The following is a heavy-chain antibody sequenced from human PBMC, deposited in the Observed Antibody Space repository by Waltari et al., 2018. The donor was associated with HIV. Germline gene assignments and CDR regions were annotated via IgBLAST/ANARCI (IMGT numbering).Heavy chain of an antibody. V-gene: IGHV4-4*02. CDR2: SYHSGST. CDR1: GGSISRSNW. J-gene: IGHJ6*02. Sequence: QVQLQESGPGLVKPSGPLSLTCAVYGGSISRSNWWRWVRQPPGKGLEWIGESYHSGSTNYNPSLKSRVTISVDKSKNQFSLKLSSVTAADTAVYYCARGRERPHYYYYGMDVWGQGTTVTVSS. CDR3: ARGRERPHYYYYGMDV.